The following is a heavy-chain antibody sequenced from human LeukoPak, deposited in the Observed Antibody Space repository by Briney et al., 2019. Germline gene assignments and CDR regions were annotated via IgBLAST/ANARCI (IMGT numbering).Heavy chain of an antibody. CDR3: ARDSDDSSGYRLHGGGYWFDP. J-gene: IGHJ5*02. Sequence: PSETLSLTCTVSGGSISSSSYYWGWIRQPPGKGLEWIGYIYYSGSTYYNPSLKSRVTISVDTSKNQFSLKLSSVTAADTAVYYCARDSDDSSGYRLHGGGYWFDPWGQGTLVTVSS. CDR1: GGSISSSSYY. V-gene: IGHV4-31*03. D-gene: IGHD3-22*01. CDR2: IYYSGST.